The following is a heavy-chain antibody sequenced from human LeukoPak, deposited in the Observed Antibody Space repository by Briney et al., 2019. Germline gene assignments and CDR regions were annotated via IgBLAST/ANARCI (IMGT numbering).Heavy chain of an antibody. D-gene: IGHD1-26*01. CDR1: GFTFSSYA. J-gene: IGHJ6*02. CDR3: ATRSYYYYYGMDV. V-gene: IGHV3-23*01. Sequence: QPGGSLRLSCAASGFTFSSYAMSWVRQAPGKGLEWVSAISGSGGSTYYADSVKGRFTISRDNSKNTLYLQMNSLRAEDTAVYYCATRSYYYYYGMDVWGQGTTVTVSS. CDR2: ISGSGGST.